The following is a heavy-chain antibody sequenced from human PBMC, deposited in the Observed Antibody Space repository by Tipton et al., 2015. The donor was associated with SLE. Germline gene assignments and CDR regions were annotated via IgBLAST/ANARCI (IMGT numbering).Heavy chain of an antibody. J-gene: IGHJ4*02. V-gene: IGHV4-39*07. Sequence: TLSLTCTVSGVSINSGAYYWSWIRQPPGKGLEWIASMYSRGSTYYNPSLKSRVTTSVDTSKNQFSLKLTSVTAADTAVYYCARLEYYYDASSYYGIDWGQGTLVTVSS. CDR1: GVSINSGAYY. D-gene: IGHD3-22*01. CDR3: ARLEYYYDASSYYGID. CDR2: MYSRGST.